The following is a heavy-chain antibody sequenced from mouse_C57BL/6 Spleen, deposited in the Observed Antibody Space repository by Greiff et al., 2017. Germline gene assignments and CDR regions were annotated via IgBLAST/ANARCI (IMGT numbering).Heavy chain of an antibody. CDR1: GYTFTSYW. D-gene: IGHD2-2*01. Sequence: QVQLQQPGAELVKPGASVKMSCKASGYTFTSYWITWVKQRPGQGLEWIGDIYPGSGRTNYNEKFKSKAILTVDTSSSTAYMQLSSLTSEDSAVYYCAREGGIYYGYWLSDWGQGTLVTVSA. CDR2: IYPGSGRT. CDR3: AREGGIYYGYWLSD. J-gene: IGHJ3*01. V-gene: IGHV1-55*01.